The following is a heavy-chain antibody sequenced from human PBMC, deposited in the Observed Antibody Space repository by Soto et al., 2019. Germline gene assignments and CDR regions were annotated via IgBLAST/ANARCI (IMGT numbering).Heavy chain of an antibody. D-gene: IGHD2-15*01. CDR2: ILYLGSS. J-gene: IGHJ5*02. V-gene: IGHV4-39*01. Sequence: SETLFLTFTVSGDSLIGSDCYWGLIRPPPVKGLECIGSILYLGSSYYNRSIKSRVNMSVDTSKNQFSLRLRSVTAADTALYFCARHSLALRKNNWFDPWGQRIIDTVTS. CDR1: GDSLIGSDCY. CDR3: ARHSLALRKNNWFDP.